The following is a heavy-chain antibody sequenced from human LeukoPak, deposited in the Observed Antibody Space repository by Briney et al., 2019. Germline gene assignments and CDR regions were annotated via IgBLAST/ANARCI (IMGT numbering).Heavy chain of an antibody. CDR2: IKSKAEGGTA. D-gene: IGHD2-8*01. J-gene: IGHJ4*02. CDR1: GFTFTNAW. Sequence: AGGSLRLSCAASGFTFTNAWMTWVRQAPGKGLEWVGLIKSKAEGGTADFGAPVEGRFAISRDDSKNTLYLQMNSLKIEDTAVYYCATDLGSMYGLSYWGQGTLVTVSS. CDR3: ATDLGSMYGLSY. V-gene: IGHV3-15*01.